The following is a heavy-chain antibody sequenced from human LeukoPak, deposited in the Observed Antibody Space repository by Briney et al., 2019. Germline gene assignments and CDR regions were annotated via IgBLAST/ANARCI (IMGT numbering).Heavy chain of an antibody. V-gene: IGHV1-18*01. CDR1: GYTFTSYG. D-gene: IGHD3-10*01. Sequence: ASVKVSCKASGYTFTSYGISWVRQAPGQGLEWMGWISAYNGNTNYAQKLQGRVTMTTDTSTSTAYMELRGLRSDDTAVYYCARGAETELLWFGELSQFDYWGQGTLVTVSS. CDR3: ARGAETELLWFGELSQFDY. CDR2: ISAYNGNT. J-gene: IGHJ4*02.